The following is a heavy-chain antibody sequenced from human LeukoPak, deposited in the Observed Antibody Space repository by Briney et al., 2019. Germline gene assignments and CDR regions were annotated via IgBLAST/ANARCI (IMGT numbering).Heavy chain of an antibody. CDR3: ATPGIAAAGTQMDFDY. CDR1: GYTFTGYY. V-gene: IGHV1-2*06. CDR2: INPKSGGT. Sequence: ASVKVSCKASGYTFTGYYMHWVRQAPGQGLEWMGRINPKSGGTNYAQKFQGRLTITRDTSISTAYMELSRLRSDDTAVYYCATPGIAAAGTQMDFDYWGQGTLVTVSS. D-gene: IGHD6-13*01. J-gene: IGHJ4*02.